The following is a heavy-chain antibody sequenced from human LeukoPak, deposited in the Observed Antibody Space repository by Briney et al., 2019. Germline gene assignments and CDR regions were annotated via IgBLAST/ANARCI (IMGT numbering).Heavy chain of an antibody. V-gene: IGHV1-46*01. J-gene: IGHJ5*02. CDR3: ATDPGSGSYLGFDP. Sequence: ASGKVSCKASGYTFTSYYIHWVRQAPGQGLEWMGLINPSGGSTNYAQKFQGRVTMTRDTSTSTVYMELSSLRSEDTAVYYCATDPGSGSYLGFDPWGQGTLVTVSS. CDR1: GYTFTSYY. D-gene: IGHD1-26*01. CDR2: INPSGGST.